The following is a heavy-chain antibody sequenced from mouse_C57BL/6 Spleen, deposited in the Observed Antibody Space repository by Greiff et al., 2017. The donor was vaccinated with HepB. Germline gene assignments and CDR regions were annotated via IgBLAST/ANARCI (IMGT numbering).Heavy chain of an antibody. D-gene: IGHD2-5*01. V-gene: IGHV1-82*01. J-gene: IGHJ2*01. CDR3: AREAYYSNYNYFDY. CDR2: IYPGDGDT. CDR1: GYAFSSSW. Sequence: QVQLKQSGPELVKPGASVKISCKASGYAFSSSWMNWVKQRPGKGLEWIGRIYPGDGDTNYNGKFKGKATLTADKSSSTAYMQLSSLTSEDSAVYFCAREAYYSNYNYFDYWGQGTTLTVSS.